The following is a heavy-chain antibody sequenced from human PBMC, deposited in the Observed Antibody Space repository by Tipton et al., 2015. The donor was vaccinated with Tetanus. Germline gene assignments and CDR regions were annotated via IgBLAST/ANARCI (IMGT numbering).Heavy chain of an antibody. CDR3: TRGPRSFPVDY. CDR2: ISYDGNNT. CDR1: GCTFGLFS. Sequence: SLRLSCAASGCTFGLFSMHWVRQAPGKGLEWLAVISYDGNNTDYADSVKGRLIISRDNSKNTVYLQLNSLGPEDTATYYCTRGPRSFPVDYWGLGTLVTVSS. J-gene: IGHJ4*02. D-gene: IGHD1-26*01. V-gene: IGHV3-30-3*01.